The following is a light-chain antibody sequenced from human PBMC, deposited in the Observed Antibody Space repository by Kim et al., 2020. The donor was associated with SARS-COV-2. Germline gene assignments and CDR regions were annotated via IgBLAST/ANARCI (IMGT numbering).Light chain of an antibody. CDR3: QQLNYYPIT. Sequence: IQLTQSPSSLSASVGDRVTITCRASQGISSYLAWYQQQPGKAPKLLIYAASTLQSGVPSRFSGSGSGTDFTLTISSLQPEDFAAYYCQQLNYYPITSGQGPRLDIK. V-gene: IGKV1-9*01. CDR1: QGISSY. CDR2: AAS. J-gene: IGKJ5*01.